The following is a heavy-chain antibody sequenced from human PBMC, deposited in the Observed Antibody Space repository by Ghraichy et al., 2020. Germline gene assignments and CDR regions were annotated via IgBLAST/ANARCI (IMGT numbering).Heavy chain of an antibody. D-gene: IGHD1-7*01. J-gene: IGHJ6*02. V-gene: IGHV1-69*13. CDR2: IIPIFGTA. CDR3: ARDLLLQGYNWNYNHYYYYYGMDV. CDR1: GGTFSSYA. Sequence: SVKVSCKASGGTFSSYAISWVRQAPGQGLEWMGGIIPIFGTANYAQKFQGRVTITADESTSTAYMELSSLRSEDTAVYYCARDLLLQGYNWNYNHYYYYYGMDVWGQGTTVTVSS.